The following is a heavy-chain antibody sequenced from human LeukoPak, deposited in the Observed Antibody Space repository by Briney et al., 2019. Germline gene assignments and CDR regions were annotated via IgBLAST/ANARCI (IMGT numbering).Heavy chain of an antibody. CDR2: INPNSGGT. J-gene: IGHJ4*02. CDR3: AREGDPYIVVVPAATGY. Sequence: ASVKVSCKASGYTFTGYYIHWVRQAPGQGLEWMGWINPNSGGTNYAQKFQGRVTMTRDTSISTAYMELSRLRSDDTAVYYCAREGDPYIVVVPAATGYWGQGTLVTVSS. V-gene: IGHV1-2*02. D-gene: IGHD2-2*01. CDR1: GYTFTGYY.